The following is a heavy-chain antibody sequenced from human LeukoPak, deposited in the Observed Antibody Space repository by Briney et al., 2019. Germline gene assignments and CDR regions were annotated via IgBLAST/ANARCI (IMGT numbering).Heavy chain of an antibody. J-gene: IGHJ3*02. CDR2: IYYSGST. CDR3: AREATGTGDSSGYYPQDAFDI. D-gene: IGHD3-22*01. V-gene: IGHV4-59*01. CDR1: GGSISSYY. Sequence: SETLSLTCTVSGGSISSYYWSWIRQPSGKGLEWIGYIYYSGSTNYNPSLKSRVTISVGTSKNQFSLKLSSVTAADTAVYYCAREATGTGDSSGYYPQDAFDIWGQGTMVTVSS.